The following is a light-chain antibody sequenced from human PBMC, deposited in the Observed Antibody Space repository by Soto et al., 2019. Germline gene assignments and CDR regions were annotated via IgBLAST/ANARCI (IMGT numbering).Light chain of an antibody. CDR2: GAS. V-gene: IGKV3-15*01. J-gene: IGKJ1*01. Sequence: EVVMTQSPATLSVSPGERVTLSCRASQSISSNLAWYQLKAGQTPRLLVYGASTRATGFPGKFSGSGSGTEFTLTISDLQSEDFAVYFCQQYNDWPPTVGQGTKVEIK. CDR3: QQYNDWPPT. CDR1: QSISSN.